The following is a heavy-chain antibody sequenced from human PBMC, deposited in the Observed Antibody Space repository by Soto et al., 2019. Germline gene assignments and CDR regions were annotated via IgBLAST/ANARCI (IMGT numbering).Heavy chain of an antibody. Sequence: QLQLQESGSGLVKPSQTLSLTCAVSGGSISSGGYSWIWIRQPPGKGLEWIGYIYHSGSTYYNPSLKSRVTISVDSSKNQFSLKLSSVTAADTAVYYCARGTVTDAFEYWGQGTLVTVSS. V-gene: IGHV4-30-2*01. CDR1: GGSISSGGYS. J-gene: IGHJ4*02. D-gene: IGHD4-17*01. CDR2: IYHSGST. CDR3: ARGTVTDAFEY.